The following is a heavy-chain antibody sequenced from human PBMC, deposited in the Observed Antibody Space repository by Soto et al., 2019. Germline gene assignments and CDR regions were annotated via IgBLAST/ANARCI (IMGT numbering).Heavy chain of an antibody. CDR1: GGSFSGYY. Sequence: PSETLSLTCAVYGGSFSGYYWSWIRQPPGKGLEWIGEINHSGSTNYNPSLKSRVTIPVDTSKNQFSLKLSSVTAADTAVYYCASDTGEDTAKDHEYYYGMDVWGQGTKVTVSS. J-gene: IGHJ6*02. V-gene: IGHV4-34*01. CDR2: INHSGST. D-gene: IGHD5-18*01. CDR3: ASDTGEDTAKDHEYYYGMDV.